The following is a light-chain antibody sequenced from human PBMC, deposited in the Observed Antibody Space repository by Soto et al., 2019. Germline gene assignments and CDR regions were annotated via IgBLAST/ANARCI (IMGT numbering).Light chain of an antibody. CDR1: QGISSA. J-gene: IGKJ5*01. V-gene: IGKV1-13*02. CDR3: QQFNSYTLT. Sequence: AIQLTQSPSSLSASVGDRVTITCRASQGISSALAWYQQKPGKAPKLLIYDASSLESVVPSRFSGSGSGTDFTLTISSLQPEDFATYYCQQFNSYTLTFGQGTRLEIK. CDR2: DAS.